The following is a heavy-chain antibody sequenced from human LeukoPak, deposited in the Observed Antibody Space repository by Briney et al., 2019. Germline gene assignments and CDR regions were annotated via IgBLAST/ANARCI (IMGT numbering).Heavy chain of an antibody. D-gene: IGHD3-10*01. CDR3: ARIRRYGRDCYYYYMDV. J-gene: IGHJ6*03. CDR2: INHSGST. CDR1: GGSFSGYY. V-gene: IGHV4-34*01. Sequence: SETLSLTCAVYGGSFSGYYWSWIRQPPGKGLEWIGEINHSGSTNYNPSLKSRVTISVDTSKNQFSLKLNSVTAADTAVYYCARIRRYGRDCYYYYMDVWGKGTTVTVSS.